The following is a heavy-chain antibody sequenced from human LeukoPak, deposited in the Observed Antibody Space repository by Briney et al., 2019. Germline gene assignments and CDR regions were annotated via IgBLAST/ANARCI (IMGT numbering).Heavy chain of an antibody. CDR2: INPNSGGT. CDR3: ARDRYHGSGSYNY. CDR1: GYTFTGYY. J-gene: IGHJ4*02. Sequence: ASVKVSCKASGYTFTGYYIHWVRQAPGQGLEWMGWINPNSGGTNYAQKFQGRVTMTRDTSISTAYMELSRLRSDDTAVYYCARDRYHGSGSYNYWGQGTLVTVSS. V-gene: IGHV1-2*02. D-gene: IGHD3-10*01.